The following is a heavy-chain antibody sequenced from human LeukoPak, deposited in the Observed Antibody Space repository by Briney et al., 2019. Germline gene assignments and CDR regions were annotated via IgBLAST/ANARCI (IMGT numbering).Heavy chain of an antibody. Sequence: GGSLRLSCAASGFTFSSYGGHWVRQAPGKGLEGVAVISYDGSNKYYADSVKGRFTISRDNSKNTLYLQMNSLRAEDTAVYYCAKVGSPSQFDPWGQGTLVTVSS. CDR3: AKVGSPSQFDP. J-gene: IGHJ5*02. CDR1: GFTFSSYG. CDR2: ISYDGSNK. D-gene: IGHD2-2*01. V-gene: IGHV3-30*18.